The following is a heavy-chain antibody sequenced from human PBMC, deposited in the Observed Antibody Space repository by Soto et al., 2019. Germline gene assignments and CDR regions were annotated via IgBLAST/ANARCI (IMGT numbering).Heavy chain of an antibody. V-gene: IGHV3-21*01. Sequence: GGSLRLSCAASGFTFSSYSMNWVRQAPGKGLEWVSSISSSSSYIYYADSVKGRFTISRDNAKNSLYLQMNSLRAEDTAVYYCARGLVVPAVHVAFDIWGQGTMVTVSS. D-gene: IGHD2-2*01. J-gene: IGHJ3*02. CDR2: ISSSSSYI. CDR3: ARGLVVPAVHVAFDI. CDR1: GFTFSSYS.